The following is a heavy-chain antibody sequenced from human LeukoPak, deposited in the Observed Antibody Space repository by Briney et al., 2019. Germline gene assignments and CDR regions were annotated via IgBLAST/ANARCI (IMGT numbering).Heavy chain of an antibody. J-gene: IGHJ4*02. D-gene: IGHD6-19*01. CDR2: IIPMMGIA. CDR1: GGTLRRHT. CDR3: ASRSHKTIVGADTREVGDY. V-gene: IGHV1-69*02. Sequence: ASVKVSCKAYGGTLRRHTITWVRQAPGQGLEWMGRIIPMMGIANYAQKFQGRVTITADTSTDTAYMDLISLRSEDTAVYYCASRSHKTIVGADTREVGDYWGQGALVTVSS.